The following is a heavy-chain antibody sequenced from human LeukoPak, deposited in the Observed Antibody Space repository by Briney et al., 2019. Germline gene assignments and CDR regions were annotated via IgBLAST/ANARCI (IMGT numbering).Heavy chain of an antibody. CDR1: GFTFTSYA. CDR3: AKDRAGYCSSTSCPRGMDV. V-gene: IGHV3-23*01. Sequence: GGSLRLSCAASGFTFTSYAMTWVRQAPGKGLEWVSSISADSSGTYYADSVKGRFTISRDSSKNTLYLQMNSLRAEDTAVYYCAKDRAGYCSSTSCPRGMDVWGQGTTVTVSS. CDR2: ISADSSGT. D-gene: IGHD2-2*01. J-gene: IGHJ6*02.